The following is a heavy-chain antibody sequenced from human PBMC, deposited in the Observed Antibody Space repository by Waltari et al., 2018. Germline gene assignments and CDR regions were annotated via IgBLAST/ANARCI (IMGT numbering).Heavy chain of an antibody. CDR2: ISGSGGST. V-gene: IGHV3-23*04. CDR3: AKFISFRTMIVVTLPPEAFDI. J-gene: IGHJ3*02. D-gene: IGHD3-22*01. CDR1: GFTFSSYA. Sequence: EVQLVESGGGLVQPGGSLRLSCAASGFTFSSYAMRWVRQAPGKGLEWVSAISGSGGSTYYADSVKGRFTISRDNSKNTLYLQMNSLRAEDTAVYYCAKFISFRTMIVVTLPPEAFDIWGQGTMVTVSS.